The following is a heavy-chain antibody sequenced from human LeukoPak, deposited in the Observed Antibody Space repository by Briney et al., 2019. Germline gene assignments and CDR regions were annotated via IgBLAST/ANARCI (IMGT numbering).Heavy chain of an antibody. CDR1: GYTFSSYG. J-gene: IGHJ4*02. Sequence: ASVTVSCKASGYTFSSYGIAWVRQAPGQGPEWMGWISGYNGNTNYAQKLQGRVSMTTDTSTTTAYMELRSLTSDDTALYYCARSSLGTITAGPFDYWGQGTLVTVSS. CDR2: ISGYNGNT. D-gene: IGHD5-12*01. V-gene: IGHV1-18*01. CDR3: ARSSLGTITAGPFDY.